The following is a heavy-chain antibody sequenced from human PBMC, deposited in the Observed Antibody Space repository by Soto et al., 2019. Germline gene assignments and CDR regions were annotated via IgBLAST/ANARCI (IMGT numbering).Heavy chain of an antibody. Sequence: GGSLRLSCAASGFTFSSYGIHWVRQAPGKGLEWVAFISYDGSNKYYTDSVRGRFTISRDNSKNTLYLQMNGLRGEDTAVYYCAKRRNVLRFLEWSSGMEVWCQATTVTDS. J-gene: IGHJ6*02. CDR1: GFTFSSYG. V-gene: IGHV3-30*18. D-gene: IGHD3-3*01. CDR3: AKRRNVLRFLEWSSGMEV. CDR2: ISYDGSNK.